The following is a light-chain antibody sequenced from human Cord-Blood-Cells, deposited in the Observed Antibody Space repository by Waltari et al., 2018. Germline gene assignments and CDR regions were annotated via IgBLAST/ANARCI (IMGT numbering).Light chain of an antibody. J-gene: IGKJ4*01. Sequence: EIVLTQSPATLSLSPGERVTLSCRASQSVSSCLAWYQQKPGKAPRLLIYDASNRATGIPARFSGSGSGTDFTLTISSLEPEDFAVYYCQQRSNWPLTFGGGTKVEIK. CDR2: DAS. CDR1: QSVSSC. CDR3: QQRSNWPLT. V-gene: IGKV3-11*01.